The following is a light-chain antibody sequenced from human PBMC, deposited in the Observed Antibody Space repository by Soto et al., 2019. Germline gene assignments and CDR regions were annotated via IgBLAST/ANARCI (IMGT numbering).Light chain of an antibody. Sequence: QSVLTQPPSASGTPGQRVTISCSGSSSNIGGRTVNWYQQLPGTAPKLLIYVNTNRPSGVPDRFSGSKSGTSASLAITGLQAEDEADYYCQSYDSSLSGVVFGGGTKLTVL. CDR2: VNT. CDR1: SSNIGGRT. J-gene: IGLJ3*02. CDR3: QSYDSSLSGVV. V-gene: IGLV1-40*01.